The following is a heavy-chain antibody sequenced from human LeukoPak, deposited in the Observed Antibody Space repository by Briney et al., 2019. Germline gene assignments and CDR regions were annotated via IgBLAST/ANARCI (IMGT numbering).Heavy chain of an antibody. D-gene: IGHD5-18*01. Sequence: NTSETLSLTCTVSGYSISSGYDWGWIRQPPGKGLEWIGSIYYRRTTYYNPSLKSRVTISIDTSENQLSLRLSSVTAADTAVYYCARGGTWIQLWFDYWGQGTLVTVSS. CDR3: ARGGTWIQLWFDY. CDR1: GYSISSGYD. CDR2: IYYRRTT. V-gene: IGHV4-38-2*02. J-gene: IGHJ4*02.